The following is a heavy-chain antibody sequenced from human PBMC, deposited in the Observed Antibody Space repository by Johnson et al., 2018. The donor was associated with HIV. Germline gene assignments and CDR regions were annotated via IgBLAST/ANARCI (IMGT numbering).Heavy chain of an antibody. D-gene: IGHD5-12*01. CDR2: IRYDGSNK. V-gene: IGHV3-30*02. CDR3: AKDQIKRLPVDWAFDI. J-gene: IGHJ3*02. Sequence: QEQLVESGGGLVQPGGSLILSCTASGFTFGDHAINWVRQAPGKGLEWVAFIRYDGSNKYYADSVKGRFTISRDNRKNTLYMQMNSLRAEDTAVYYCAKDQIKRLPVDWAFDIWGQGTMVTVSS. CDR1: GFTFGDHA.